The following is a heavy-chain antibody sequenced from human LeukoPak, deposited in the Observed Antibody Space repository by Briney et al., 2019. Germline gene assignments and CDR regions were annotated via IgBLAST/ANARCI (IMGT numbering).Heavy chain of an antibody. D-gene: IGHD1-26*01. CDR1: GGSISSSSYY. CDR3: ARPSYSGSYYDFDY. CDR2: IYYSGST. V-gene: IGHV4-39*01. Sequence: SETLSLTCTVSGGSISSSSYYWGWIRQPPGKGLEWIGSIYYSGSTYYNPSLKGRVTISVDTSKNQFSLKLSSVTAADTAVYYCARPSYSGSYYDFDYWGQGTLVTVSS. J-gene: IGHJ4*02.